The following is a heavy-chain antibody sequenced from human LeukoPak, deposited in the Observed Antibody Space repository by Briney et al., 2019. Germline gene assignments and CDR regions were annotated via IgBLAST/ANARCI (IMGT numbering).Heavy chain of an antibody. CDR1: GYTFTSYG. Sequence: GASVKVSCKASGYTFTSYGISWVRQAPGQGLAWMGWISAYNGNTNYAQKLQGRVTMTTDTSTSTAYMELRSLRSDDTAVYYCARGASDSSGYYSFNWFDPWGQGTLVTVSS. CDR2: ISAYNGNT. J-gene: IGHJ5*02. CDR3: ARGASDSSGYYSFNWFDP. V-gene: IGHV1-18*01. D-gene: IGHD3-22*01.